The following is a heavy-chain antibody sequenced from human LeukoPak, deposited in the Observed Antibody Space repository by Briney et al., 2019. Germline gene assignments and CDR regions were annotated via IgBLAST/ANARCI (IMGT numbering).Heavy chain of an antibody. CDR3: ARYSNAVAGARWFDH. V-gene: IGHV4-59*01. J-gene: IGHJ5*02. CDR1: GGSLSSYY. D-gene: IGHD2-21*01. Sequence: SETLSLTCTVSGGSLSSYYWSWIRQPPGKEPEWIGYIYYSGSTNYNPSLKGRVTISLDTSRNQFSLKLSSVTAADTAIYYCARYSNAVAGARWFDHWGQGTLVTVSS. CDR2: IYYSGST.